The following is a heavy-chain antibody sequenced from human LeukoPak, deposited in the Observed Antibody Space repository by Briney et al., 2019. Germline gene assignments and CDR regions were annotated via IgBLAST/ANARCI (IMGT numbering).Heavy chain of an antibody. CDR1: GFTFSSCG. V-gene: IGHV3-30*18. J-gene: IGHJ4*02. Sequence: GGSLRLSCAASGFTFSSCGMHWVRQAPGKGLEWVAVISYDGSKKYYADSVKGRFTISRDNSKNTLYLQMNSLRAEDTAVYYCAKDGSSSWTFDYWGQGTLVTVSS. CDR3: AKDGSSSWTFDY. CDR2: ISYDGSKK. D-gene: IGHD6-13*01.